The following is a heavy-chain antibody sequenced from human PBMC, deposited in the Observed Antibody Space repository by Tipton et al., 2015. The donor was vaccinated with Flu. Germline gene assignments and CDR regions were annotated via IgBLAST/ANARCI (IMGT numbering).Heavy chain of an antibody. CDR2: ISAYNGNT. D-gene: IGHD3-3*01. Sequence: QLVQSGAEVKKPGASVKVSCKASGYTFTSYGISWVRQAPGQGLEWMGWISAYNGNTNYAQKLQGRVTMTTDTSTSTAYMELRSLRSDDTAVYYCARVEIEEKLRFLEWLSRRYSFDYYMDVWGKGTTVTVSS. CDR3: ARVEIEEKLRFLEWLSRRYSFDYYMDV. J-gene: IGHJ6*03. V-gene: IGHV1-18*04. CDR1: GYTFTSYG.